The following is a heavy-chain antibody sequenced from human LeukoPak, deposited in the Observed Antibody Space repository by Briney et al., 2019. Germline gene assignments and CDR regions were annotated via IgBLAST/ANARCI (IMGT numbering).Heavy chain of an antibody. CDR1: GFTFSSYS. D-gene: IGHD5-12*01. Sequence: GGSLRLSCAASGFTFSSYSMNWVRQAPGKGLEWVSSISSSSSYIYYADSVKGRFTISRDNAKNSLYQQMNSLRAEDTAVYYCARENPSRWLRALDYWGQGTLVTVSS. CDR2: ISSSSSYI. V-gene: IGHV3-21*01. J-gene: IGHJ4*02. CDR3: ARENPSRWLRALDY.